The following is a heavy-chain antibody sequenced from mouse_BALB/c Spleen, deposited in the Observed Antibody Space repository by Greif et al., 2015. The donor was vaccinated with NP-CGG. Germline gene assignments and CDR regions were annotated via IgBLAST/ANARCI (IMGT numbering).Heavy chain of an antibody. V-gene: IGHV14-3*02. CDR3: ARNDGFAY. Sequence: LVESGAELVKPGASVKLSCTASGFNIKDTYMHWVKQRPEQGLEWIGRIDPANGNTKYDPKFQGKATITADTSSNTAYLQLSSLTSEDTAVYYCARNDGFAYWGQGTLVTVSA. CDR1: GFNIKDTY. CDR2: IDPANGNT. D-gene: IGHD2-12*01. J-gene: IGHJ3*01.